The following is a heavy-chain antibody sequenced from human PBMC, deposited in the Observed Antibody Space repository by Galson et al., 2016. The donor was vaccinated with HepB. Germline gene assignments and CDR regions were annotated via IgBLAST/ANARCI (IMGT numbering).Heavy chain of an antibody. V-gene: IGHV1-8*01. CDR1: GYTFTTYD. CDR2: MNPNSGNT. CDR3: ARNRGGHGP. J-gene: IGHJ5*02. Sequence: SVKVSCKASGYTFTTYDINWVRQATGQGLEWMGWMNPNSGNTGYAQKFQGRVNMTRNTSINTAYLELTGLRSEDTAVYYCARNRGGHGPWGQGTLVTVSS. D-gene: IGHD3-16*01.